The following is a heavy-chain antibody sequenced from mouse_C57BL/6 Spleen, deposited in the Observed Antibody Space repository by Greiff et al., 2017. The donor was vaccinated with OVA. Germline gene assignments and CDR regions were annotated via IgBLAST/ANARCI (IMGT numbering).Heavy chain of an antibody. J-gene: IGHJ3*01. V-gene: IGHV1-55*01. Sequence: QVQLQQPGAELVKPGASVKMSCKASGYTFTSYWITWVKQRPGQGLEWIGDIYPGSGSTNYNEKFKSKATLTVDTSSSTAYMQLSSLTSEDSAVYYSARCPRESNLAWCAYWGQGTLVTVSA. D-gene: IGHD2-5*01. CDR3: ARCPRESNLAWCAY. CDR1: GYTFTSYW. CDR2: IYPGSGST.